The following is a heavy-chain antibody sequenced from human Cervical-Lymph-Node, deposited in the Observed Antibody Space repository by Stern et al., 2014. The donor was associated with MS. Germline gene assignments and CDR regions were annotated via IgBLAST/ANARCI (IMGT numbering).Heavy chain of an antibody. CDR3: AREVRWSHVDY. V-gene: IGHV4-61*01. J-gene: IGHJ4*02. D-gene: IGHD4-23*01. CDR2: IYYSGGT. Sequence: QVQLVQSGPGLVKPSETLSLTCTVSGGSVSSGNYYWSWIRQPPGKGLEWIGYIYYSGGTNYNPSLESRVTISIDTSKNQFSLKLTSVTAAGTAIYYCAREVRWSHVDYWGQGTLVTVSS. CDR1: GGSVSSGNYY.